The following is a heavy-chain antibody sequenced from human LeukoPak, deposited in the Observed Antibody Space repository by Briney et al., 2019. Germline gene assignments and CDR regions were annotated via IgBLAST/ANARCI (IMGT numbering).Heavy chain of an antibody. CDR1: GFTFDDYG. CDR2: ISGSGSTT. V-gene: IGHV3-23*01. D-gene: IGHD2-15*01. Sequence: GGSLRLSCAASGFTFDDYGMSWVRQAPGKGLEWVSAISGSGSTTYYADSVKGRFTISRDNSKNTLYLQMDSLRAEDTALYYCAKVPPPYCSGGSCFDAFDIWGQGTMVTVSS. CDR3: AKVPPPYCSGGSCFDAFDI. J-gene: IGHJ3*02.